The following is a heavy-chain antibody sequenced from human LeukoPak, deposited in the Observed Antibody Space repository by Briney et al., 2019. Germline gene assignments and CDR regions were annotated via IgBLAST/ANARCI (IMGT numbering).Heavy chain of an antibody. J-gene: IGHJ4*02. CDR3: ARGPGLVATIDY. CDR1: GGTFSSYA. CDR2: IIPIFGTA. V-gene: IGHV1-69*13. Sequence: GASVKVSCKASGGTFSSYAISWVRQAPGQGLEWMGGIIPIFGTANYAQKFQGRVTITADESTGTAYMELSSLRSEDTAVYYCARGPGLVATIDYWGQGTLVTVSS. D-gene: IGHD5-12*01.